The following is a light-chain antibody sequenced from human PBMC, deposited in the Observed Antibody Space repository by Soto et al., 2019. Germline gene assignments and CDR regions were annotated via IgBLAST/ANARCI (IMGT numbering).Light chain of an antibody. V-gene: IGLV1-44*01. Sequence: QSVLTQPPSASGTPGLRVTFSCSGSSSNIGSNPVSWYQLLPGTAPKLLIYDNERPSGVPDRFSGSKSATSASLAITGLQAEDAADYYCQSYESSPSGYVFGTGTKLTVL. J-gene: IGLJ1*01. CDR2: DN. CDR3: QSYESSPSGYV. CDR1: SSNIGSNP.